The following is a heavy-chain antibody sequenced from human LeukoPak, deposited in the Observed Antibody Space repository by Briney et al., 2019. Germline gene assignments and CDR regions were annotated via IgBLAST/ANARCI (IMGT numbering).Heavy chain of an antibody. J-gene: IGHJ4*02. CDR1: GFTFSSYG. D-gene: IGHD6-19*01. Sequence: GRSLRLSCAASGFTFSSYGMHWVRQAPGKGLEWVAVISYDGSNKYYADSVKGRFTISRDNSKNTLYLQMNSLRAEDTAVYYCAKDSSRGGGWYNLASRFDYWGQGTLVTVSS. V-gene: IGHV3-30*18. CDR3: AKDSSRGGGWYNLASRFDY. CDR2: ISYDGSNK.